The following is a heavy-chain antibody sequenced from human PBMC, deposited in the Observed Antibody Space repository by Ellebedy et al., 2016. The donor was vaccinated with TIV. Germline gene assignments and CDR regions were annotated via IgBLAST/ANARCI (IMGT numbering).Heavy chain of an antibody. J-gene: IGHJ4*02. V-gene: IGHV3-7*03. CDR1: GFTFSDYW. CDR2: IKQDGSLR. CDR3: ARDSFDYGDY. Sequence: GESLKISXAASGFTFSDYWMNWVRQAPGKGLEWVANIKQDGSLRYYVDSVRGRFTISRDNAQNSLYLQMNSLRAEDTAVYYCARDSFDYGDYWGQGTLVTVSS.